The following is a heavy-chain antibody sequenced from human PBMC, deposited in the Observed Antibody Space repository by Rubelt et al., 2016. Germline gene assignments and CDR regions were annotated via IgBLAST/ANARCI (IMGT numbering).Heavy chain of an antibody. J-gene: IGHJ4*02. CDR3: AKIPMRFGELPADY. CDR2: ISYDGSNK. V-gene: IGHV3-30-3*02. D-gene: IGHD3-10*01. Sequence: SSYAMHWVRQAPGKGLEWVAVISYDGSNKYYADSVKGRFTISRDNSKNTLYLQMNSLRAEDTAVYYCAKIPMRFGELPADYWGQGTLVAVSS. CDR1: SSYA.